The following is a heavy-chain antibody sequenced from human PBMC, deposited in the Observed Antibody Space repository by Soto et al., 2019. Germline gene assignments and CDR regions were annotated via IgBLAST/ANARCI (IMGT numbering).Heavy chain of an antibody. J-gene: IGHJ3*02. CDR3: ARGGKAVSGWAEAFHI. CDR1: GYTFTDNY. CDR2: INPKSGGR. D-gene: IGHD3-10*01. V-gene: IGHV1-2*02. Sequence: QVQLVQSGTEVKKPGASVNVSCKASGYTFTDNYIHWVRQAPGQGLEWMGWINPKSGGRNFAPKFEGRVTMTRDTSIGTAFMGLRGLRYDDTAMYYCARGGKAVSGWAEAFHIWGQGTVVTVSS.